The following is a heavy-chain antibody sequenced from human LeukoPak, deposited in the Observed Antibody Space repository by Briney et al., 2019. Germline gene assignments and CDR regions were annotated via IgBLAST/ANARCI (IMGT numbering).Heavy chain of an antibody. V-gene: IGHV1-8*01. CDR2: MNPNSGRP. Sequence: ASVTVSCKASGYTFTSYDINWVRQAPGQGLEWMGWMNPNSGRPAYAQKFQGRVTITRNTSISTAYMELSSLRAEDTAVYYCARGQTYYDFWSGYSPGAFDIWGQGTMVTVSS. CDR1: GYTFTSYD. CDR3: ARGQTYYDFWSGYSPGAFDI. J-gene: IGHJ3*02. D-gene: IGHD3-3*01.